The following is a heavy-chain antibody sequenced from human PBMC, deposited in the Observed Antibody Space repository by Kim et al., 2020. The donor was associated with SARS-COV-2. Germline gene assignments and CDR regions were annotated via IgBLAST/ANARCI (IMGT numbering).Heavy chain of an antibody. CDR3: ARLLGTSNPYDY. CDR2: INPNSGGT. D-gene: IGHD5-12*01. J-gene: IGHJ4*02. Sequence: ASVKVSCKASGYTFTGYYMHWVRQAPGQGLEWMGRINPNSGGTNYAQKFQGRVTMTRDTSISTAYMELSRLRSDDTAVYYCARLLGTSNPYDYWGQGTLVTVSS. V-gene: IGHV1-2*06. CDR1: GYTFTGYY.